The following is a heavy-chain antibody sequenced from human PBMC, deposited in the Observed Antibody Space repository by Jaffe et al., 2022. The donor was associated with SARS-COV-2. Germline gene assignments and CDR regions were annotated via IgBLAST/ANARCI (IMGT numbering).Heavy chain of an antibody. J-gene: IGHJ6*02. V-gene: IGHV3-48*03. CDR1: GFTFSSYE. CDR3: ARRKYYYYGMDV. CDR2: ISSSGSTI. Sequence: EVQLVESGGGLVQPGGSLRLSCAASGFTFSSYEMNWVRQAPGKGLEWVSYISSSGSTIYYADSVKGRFTISRDNAKNSLYLQMNSLRAEDTAVYYCARRKYYYYGMDVWGQGTTVTVSS.